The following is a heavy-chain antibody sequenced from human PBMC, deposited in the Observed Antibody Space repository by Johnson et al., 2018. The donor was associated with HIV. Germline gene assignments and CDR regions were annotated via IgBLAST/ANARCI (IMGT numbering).Heavy chain of an antibody. D-gene: IGHD1-1*01. CDR1: GFTFSDYY. Sequence: QVQLVESGGGLVKPGGSLRLSCAASGFTFSDYYMSWIRQAPGKGLEWVSYISSSGSTIYYTDSVKGRFTISRDNAKNSLYLQMNSLRAEDTALYYCARDTKVPRYNWNDGAFDIWGQGTMVTVSS. CDR3: ARDTKVPRYNWNDGAFDI. J-gene: IGHJ3*02. CDR2: ISSSGSTI. V-gene: IGHV3-11*04.